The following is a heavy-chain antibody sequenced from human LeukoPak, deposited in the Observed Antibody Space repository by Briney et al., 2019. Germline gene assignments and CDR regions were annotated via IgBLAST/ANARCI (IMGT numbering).Heavy chain of an antibody. CDR3: ATRERGNRSGYYDYYGMVV. J-gene: IGHJ6*04. V-gene: IGHV3-53*01. D-gene: IGHD1-14*01. Sequence: GGSLRLSCAASGLTVSSNYMSWVRQAPGKGLEWVSVIYSGGSTYYADSVKGRFTISRDNSKNTLYLQTSSLRAEDTAIYYCATRERGNRSGYYDYYGMVVWGEGTTVAVSS. CDR1: GLTVSSNY. CDR2: IYSGGST.